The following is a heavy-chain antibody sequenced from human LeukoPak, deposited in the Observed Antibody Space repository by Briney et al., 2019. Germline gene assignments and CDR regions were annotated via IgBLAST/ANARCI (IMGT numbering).Heavy chain of an antibody. J-gene: IGHJ3*02. Sequence: SETLSLTCTVSGGSISSYYWSWIRQPPGKGLEWIGYIYYSGNTNYNPSLKSRVTISVDTSKNQFSLKLSSVTAADTAVYYCARHRSGSFKGSGAFDIWGQGTMVTVSS. CDR3: ARHRSGSFKGSGAFDI. D-gene: IGHD1-26*01. V-gene: IGHV4-59*08. CDR1: GGSISSYY. CDR2: IYYSGNT.